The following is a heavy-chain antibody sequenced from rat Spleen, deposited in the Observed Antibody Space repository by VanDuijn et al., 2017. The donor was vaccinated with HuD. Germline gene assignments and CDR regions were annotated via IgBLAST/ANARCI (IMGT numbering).Heavy chain of an antibody. CDR1: GFTFSDYN. CDR2: ISYDGSST. Sequence: EVQLVESGGGLVQPGRSLKLSCAASGFTFSDYNMAWVRQAPKKGLEWVATISYDGSSTYYRDSVKGRFTISRDNAKSTLYLQMDSLRSEDTATDYCARHGQLTWYFDFWGPGTMVTVSS. D-gene: IGHD1-10*01. V-gene: IGHV5-7*01. J-gene: IGHJ1*01. CDR3: ARHGQLTWYFDF.